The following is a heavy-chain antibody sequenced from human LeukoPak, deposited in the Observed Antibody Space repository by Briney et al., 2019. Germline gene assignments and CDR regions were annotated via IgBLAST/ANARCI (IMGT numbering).Heavy chain of an antibody. V-gene: IGHV4-4*02. CDR2: IYHSGST. CDR1: GGSISSSNW. D-gene: IGHD6-13*01. J-gene: IGHJ5*02. Sequence: KTSETLSLTCAVSGGSISSSNWWKWVRQPPGKGLGWIGKIYHSGSTNYNPSLKSRVTISVDKAKNHVYLNLSSVTAADTAIYYCTRHPAAGESWFDPWGQGTLVTVSS. CDR3: TRHPAAGESWFDP.